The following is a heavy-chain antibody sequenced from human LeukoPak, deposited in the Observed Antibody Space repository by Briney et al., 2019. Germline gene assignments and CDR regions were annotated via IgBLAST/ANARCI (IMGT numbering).Heavy chain of an antibody. J-gene: IGHJ4*02. CDR1: GYTFTSYD. Sequence: WASVKVFCKASGYTFTSYDINWVRQATGQGLERMGWMNPNSGNTGYAQKFQGRITMTRNTSISTAYMELRSLKSEDTAVYYCARGLGRTAMVTRGGVRFDYWGQGTLVTVSS. V-gene: IGHV1-8*01. D-gene: IGHD5-18*01. CDR3: ARGLGRTAMVTRGGVRFDY. CDR2: MNPNSGNT.